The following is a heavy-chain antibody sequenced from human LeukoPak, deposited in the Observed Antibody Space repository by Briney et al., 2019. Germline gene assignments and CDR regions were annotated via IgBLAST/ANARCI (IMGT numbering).Heavy chain of an antibody. CDR2: ISYDGSNK. D-gene: IGHD6-13*01. J-gene: IGHJ4*02. V-gene: IGHV3-30*04. Sequence: GRSLRLSCAASGFTFSSYAMHWVRQAPGKGLEWVAVISYDGSNKYYADSVKGRFTISRDSSKNTLYLQMNSLRAEDTAVYYCASRGIAAAGTLFDYWGQGTLVTVSS. CDR3: ASRGIAAAGTLFDY. CDR1: GFTFSSYA.